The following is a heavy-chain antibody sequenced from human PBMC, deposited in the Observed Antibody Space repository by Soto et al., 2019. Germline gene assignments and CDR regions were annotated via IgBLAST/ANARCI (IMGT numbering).Heavy chain of an antibody. CDR1: GDSVSSNLAS. D-gene: IGHD3-10*01. J-gene: IGHJ3*02. Sequence: QTLSLTCVISGDSVSSNLASWSWIRQSPSRGLEWLGRTYYRSKWYNDYAVSVKSRITINPDTSKNQFSLQLNSVTPEDTAVYYCAREGPLYGSGSYLPGAFDIWGQGTMVTVSS. CDR2: TYYRSKWYN. CDR3: AREGPLYGSGSYLPGAFDI. V-gene: IGHV6-1*01.